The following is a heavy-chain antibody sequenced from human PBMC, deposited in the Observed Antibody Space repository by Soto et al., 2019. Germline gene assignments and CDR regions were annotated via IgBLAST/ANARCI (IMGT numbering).Heavy chain of an antibody. CDR3: STTVSRGYQAIEV. CDR1: GGSISSNCNY. Sequence: PSETLSLTCTVSGGSISSNCNYWGWIRQPPGKGLEWIGSIYSSGRTYYNPSLKSRVTISVDTSKNQFFLKLSSVTAADTAAHYCSTTVSRGYQAIEVWGQGTMVTVSS. CDR2: IYSSGRT. J-gene: IGHJ6*02. D-gene: IGHD3-22*01. V-gene: IGHV4-39*01.